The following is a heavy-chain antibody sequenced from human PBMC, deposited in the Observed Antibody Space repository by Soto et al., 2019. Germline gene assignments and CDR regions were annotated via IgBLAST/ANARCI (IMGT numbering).Heavy chain of an antibody. J-gene: IGHJ4*02. V-gene: IGHV3-23*01. Sequence: GGSLRLSCAVSGFTFSSYAMSWVRQAPGKGLEWVSTISGSVSSTSYADSVKGRFTISRDNSKYTLYLQMNSLRAEDTAVYYCAKRIITFGRSFDYCDKGALGTVSS. CDR2: ISGSVSST. CDR1: GFTFSSYA. CDR3: AKRIITFGRSFDY. D-gene: IGHD3-16*01.